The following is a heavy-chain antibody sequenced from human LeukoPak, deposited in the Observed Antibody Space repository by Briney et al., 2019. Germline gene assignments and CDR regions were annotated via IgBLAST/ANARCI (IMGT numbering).Heavy chain of an antibody. D-gene: IGHD3-22*01. CDR3: ARVFYDSSGYYYGGAFDI. Sequence: SETLSLTCAVYGGSFSSYYWSWIRQPPGKGLEWIGYIYYSGSTNYNPSLKSRVTISVDTSKNQFSLKLSSVTAADTAVYYCARVFYDSSGYYYGGAFDIWGQGTMVTVSS. V-gene: IGHV4-59*01. J-gene: IGHJ3*02. CDR1: GGSFSSYY. CDR2: IYYSGST.